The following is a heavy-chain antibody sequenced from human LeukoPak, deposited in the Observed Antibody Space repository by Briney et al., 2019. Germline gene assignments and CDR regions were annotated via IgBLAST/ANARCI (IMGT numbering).Heavy chain of an antibody. V-gene: IGHV1-2*06. CDR2: INPNSGGT. CDR1: GYTFTGYY. D-gene: IGHD3-9*01. J-gene: IGHJ4*02. Sequence: ASVKVSCKASGYTFTGYYMHWVRQAPGQGLEWMGRINPNSGGTNYAQKFQGRVTMTRDTSISTAYMELSSLRSEDTAVYYCARGQAYYDILTGYFPPGDWGQGTLVTVSS. CDR3: ARGQAYYDILTGYFPPGD.